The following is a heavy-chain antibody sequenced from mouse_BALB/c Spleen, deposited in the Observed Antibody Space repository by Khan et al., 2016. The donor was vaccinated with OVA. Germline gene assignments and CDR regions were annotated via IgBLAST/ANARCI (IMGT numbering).Heavy chain of an antibody. V-gene: IGHV1-7*01. J-gene: IGHJ3*01. D-gene: IGHD1-2*01. CDR3: ARHGYVAWFAY. Sequence: QVQLQQSGAELAKPGASVKMSCKASGYTFTSYWMHWVKQRPGQGLEWIGYINPSTGSTEYNQKFKDKATLTADKSSSTAYMQLSSLTSEDSAVSYCARHGYVAWFAYWGQGTLVTVSA. CDR2: INPSTGST. CDR1: GYTFTSYW.